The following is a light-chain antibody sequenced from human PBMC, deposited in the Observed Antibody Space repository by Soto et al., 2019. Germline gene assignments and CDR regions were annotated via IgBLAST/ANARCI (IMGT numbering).Light chain of an antibody. J-gene: IGLJ1*01. CDR3: SSYKSRRAYV. CDR1: SSDVGGYNY. Sequence: QSALTQPASVSGSPGQSITISCTGTSSDVGGYNYVSWYQQQSGKAPKLMIHEVSNRPSGVSNRFSGSKSGNTASLTISGLQDEEEADYYCSSYKSRRAYVFGIGTKVTV. V-gene: IGLV2-14*01. CDR2: EVS.